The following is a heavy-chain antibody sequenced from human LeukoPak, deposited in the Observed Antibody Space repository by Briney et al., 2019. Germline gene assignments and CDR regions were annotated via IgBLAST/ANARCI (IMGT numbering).Heavy chain of an antibody. CDR2: INPNSGGT. D-gene: IGHD6-13*01. Sequence: GASVKVSCKASGYTFTGYYMHWVRQAPGRGLEWMGWINPNSGGTNYAPKFQGRVTMTRDTSISTAYMELSSLRSEDTAAYYCARGWSSSWFDWGQGTLVTVSS. V-gene: IGHV1-2*02. J-gene: IGHJ4*02. CDR3: ARGWSSSWFD. CDR1: GYTFTGYY.